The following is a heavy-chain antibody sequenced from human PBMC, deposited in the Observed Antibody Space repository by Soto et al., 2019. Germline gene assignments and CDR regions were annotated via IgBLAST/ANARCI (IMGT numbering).Heavy chain of an antibody. CDR3: ARGYVVVVSGEAYYYGMDV. V-gene: IGHV1-69*01. CDR1: GGTFSSYA. J-gene: IGHJ6*02. Sequence: QVQLVQSGAEVKKPGSSVKVSCKASGGTFSSYAISWVRQAPGQGLEWMGGIIPIFGTANYAQKFQGRVTITADESTSTAYMELNSLRSEDTAVYYCARGYVVVVSGEAYYYGMDVWGQGTTVTVSS. CDR2: IIPIFGTA. D-gene: IGHD2-15*01.